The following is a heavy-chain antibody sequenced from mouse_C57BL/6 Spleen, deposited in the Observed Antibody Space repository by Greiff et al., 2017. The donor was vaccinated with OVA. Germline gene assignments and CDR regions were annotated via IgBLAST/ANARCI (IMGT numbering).Heavy chain of an antibody. CDR3: ARVGETYYIAY. D-gene: IGHD2-12*01. CDR2: ISYDGSN. J-gene: IGHJ3*01. CDR1: GYSITSGYY. Sequence: EVQRVESGPGLVKPSQSLSLTCSVTGYSITSGYYWNWIRQFPGNKLEWMGYISYDGSNNYNPSLKNRISITRDTSKNQFFLKLNSVTTEDTATYYCARVGETYYIAYWGQGTLVTVSA. V-gene: IGHV3-6*01.